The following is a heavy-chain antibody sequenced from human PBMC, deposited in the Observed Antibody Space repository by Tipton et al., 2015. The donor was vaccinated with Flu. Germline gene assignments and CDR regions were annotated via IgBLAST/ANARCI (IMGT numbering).Heavy chain of an antibody. CDR1: GFSLNTRGVG. V-gene: IGHV2-5*02. CDR2: VYWDDEE. D-gene: IGHD3-10*01. J-gene: IGHJ3*02. CDR3: VRRIWCNELLTPTWAFDI. Sequence: LVKPTQTLTLTCACSGFSLNTRGVGVGWIRQPPGKALEWLALVYWDDEERYNLSLKSRLTITRDASNNQVVLTMTNVDPVDTATYYCVRRIWCNELLTPTWAFDIWGQGTMVNVS.